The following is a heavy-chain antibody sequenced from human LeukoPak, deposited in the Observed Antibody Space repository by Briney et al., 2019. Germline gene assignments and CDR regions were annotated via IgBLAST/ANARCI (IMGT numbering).Heavy chain of an antibody. D-gene: IGHD3-22*01. CDR3: ARPNRSGYTRDAFDI. CDR2: RSSSGNT. J-gene: IGHJ3*02. Sequence: SETLSLTCTASGASINSDLYYWGWIRQPPGKGLEWIGARSSSGNTYYNPSLTSRVTISTDSSKNQFSLKLSSVTAADTAVYYCARPNRSGYTRDAFDIWGQGTMATVSS. CDR1: GASINSDLYY. V-gene: IGHV4-39*01.